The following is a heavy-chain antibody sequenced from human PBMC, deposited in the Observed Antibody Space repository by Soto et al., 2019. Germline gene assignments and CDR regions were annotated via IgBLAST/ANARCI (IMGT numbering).Heavy chain of an antibody. CDR1: GFTFSSYA. CDR2: ISGSGGST. D-gene: IGHD4-17*01. Sequence: GGSLRLSCAASGFTFSSYAMSWVRQAPGKGLEWVSAISGSGGSTYYAASVKGRFTISRDNSKNTLYLQMNSLRAEDTAVYYCAKDGAKTYYGPVTYFYYWGQGTLVTVSS. V-gene: IGHV3-23*01. J-gene: IGHJ4*02. CDR3: AKDGAKTYYGPVTYFYY.